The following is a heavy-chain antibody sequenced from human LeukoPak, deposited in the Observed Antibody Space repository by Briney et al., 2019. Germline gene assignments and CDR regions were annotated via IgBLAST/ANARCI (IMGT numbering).Heavy chain of an antibody. CDR1: GGSYTNYY. D-gene: IGHD3-16*01. J-gene: IGHJ4*02. V-gene: IGHV4-34*01. CDR2: INHTGKA. Sequence: SETLSLTCAVYGGSYTNYYWTWIRQSPGKGLEWIGEINHTGKANYNPSLKSRVTISVDPSKNQFSVKVTSVTAADTAMYYCARGLHVGETLPYYFWSQGTMVTVSS. CDR3: ARGLHVGETLPYYF.